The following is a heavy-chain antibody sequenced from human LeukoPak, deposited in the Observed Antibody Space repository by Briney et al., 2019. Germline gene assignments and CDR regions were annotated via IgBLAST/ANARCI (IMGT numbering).Heavy chain of an antibody. Sequence: SVKVSCKASGGTFSSYAISWVRQAPGQGLEWMGGIIPIFGTANYAQKFQGRVTITADESTSTAYMELNSLRSEDTAVYYCARSHYYDSSTHIDYWGQGTLVTVSS. J-gene: IGHJ4*02. CDR2: IIPIFGTA. CDR3: ARSHYYDSSTHIDY. D-gene: IGHD3-22*01. V-gene: IGHV1-69*13. CDR1: GGTFSSYA.